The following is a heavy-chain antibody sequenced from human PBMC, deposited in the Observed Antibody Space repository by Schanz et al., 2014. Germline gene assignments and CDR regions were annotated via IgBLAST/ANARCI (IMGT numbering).Heavy chain of an antibody. D-gene: IGHD4-17*01. CDR3: ARDGDRFYHNYYIGV. CDR2: ICSSGNTI. Sequence: QEQLVESGGGLVKPGGSLRLSCAASGFTLSDYYMSWIRQAPGKGLEWVSYICSSGNTIYYADSVKGRFTVTRDNARNSLYLHMNIMGAEDAAVYYCARDGDRFYHNYYIGVWGKGTTVTVSS. V-gene: IGHV3-11*04. J-gene: IGHJ6*03. CDR1: GFTLSDYY.